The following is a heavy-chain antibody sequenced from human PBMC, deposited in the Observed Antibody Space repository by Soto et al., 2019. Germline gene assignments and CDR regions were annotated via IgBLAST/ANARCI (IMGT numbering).Heavy chain of an antibody. V-gene: IGHV3-23*01. Sequence: GGSLRLSCAASGFTFSSYAISWVRQAPGKGLEWVSTISGGGGGTYFANSVKGRFSISRDNSKSTLYLQMNSLRAEDMAVYYCAKAPSNSGWFQRGFDFWGQGTLVTVSS. CDR1: GFTFSSYA. D-gene: IGHD6-19*01. CDR3: AKAPSNSGWFQRGFDF. J-gene: IGHJ4*02. CDR2: ISGGGGGT.